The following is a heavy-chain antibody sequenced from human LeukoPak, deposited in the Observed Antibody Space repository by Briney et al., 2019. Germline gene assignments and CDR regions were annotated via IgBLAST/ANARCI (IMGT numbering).Heavy chain of an antibody. CDR2: IISNGGRT. CDR1: GFTFSSYA. D-gene: IGHD4-17*01. V-gene: IGHV3-23*01. Sequence: HPGGSLRLSCVASGFTFSSYAMTWVRQAPGKGLEWVSAIISNGGRTYYADSVKGRFTISRDNSKNTLWLQMNSLRAEDTALYYCAKTYGGGYGDLIDYWGQGTLVTVSS. CDR3: AKTYGGGYGDLIDY. J-gene: IGHJ4*02.